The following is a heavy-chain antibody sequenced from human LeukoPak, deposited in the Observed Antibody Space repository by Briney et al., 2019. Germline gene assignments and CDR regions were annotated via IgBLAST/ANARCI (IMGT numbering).Heavy chain of an antibody. V-gene: IGHV5-51*01. J-gene: IGHJ4*02. CDR1: GYSFTNYW. Sequence: GESLKISCEGCGYSFTNYWIAWVRQMPGQGLEWMGVIYPGDSDTRYSPSFRGQVTISADKTINTAYLQWTSPKASDSAMYYCARQGYCTSISCPREFDYWGQGALVTVSS. CDR3: ARQGYCTSISCPREFDY. D-gene: IGHD2-2*01. CDR2: IYPGDSDT.